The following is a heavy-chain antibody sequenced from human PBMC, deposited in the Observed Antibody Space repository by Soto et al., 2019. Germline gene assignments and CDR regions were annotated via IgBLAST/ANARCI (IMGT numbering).Heavy chain of an antibody. Sequence: ASVKVSCKASGYTFTSYYMHWVRQAPGQGLEWMGIINPSGGSTSYAQKFQGRVTMTRDTSTSTVYMELSSLRSEDTAVYYCARDWYCRGGSCYPSQPTYYYYGMEVWGQGTTVTVSS. CDR2: INPSGGST. CDR1: GYTFTSYY. J-gene: IGHJ6*02. D-gene: IGHD2-15*01. CDR3: ARDWYCRGGSCYPSQPTYYYYGMEV. V-gene: IGHV1-46*01.